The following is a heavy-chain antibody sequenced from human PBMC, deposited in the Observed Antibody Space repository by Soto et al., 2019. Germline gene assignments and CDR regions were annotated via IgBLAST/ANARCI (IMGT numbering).Heavy chain of an antibody. V-gene: IGHV1-69*01. Sequence: QVQLVQSGAEVKKPGSSVKVSCKASGGTFRSFAFSWVRQAPGHGLEWMGEIIPLFGTTNYAQRFQGRVTITADESTSTAYMELSSLKSEDTAIYYCAKDTDHAYDFWGQGTLVTVSS. CDR3: AKDTDHAYDF. D-gene: IGHD3-16*01. CDR1: GGTFRSFA. CDR2: IIPLFGTT. J-gene: IGHJ4*02.